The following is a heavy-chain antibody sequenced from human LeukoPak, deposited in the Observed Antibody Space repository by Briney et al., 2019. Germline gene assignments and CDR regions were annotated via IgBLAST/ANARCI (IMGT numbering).Heavy chain of an antibody. J-gene: IGHJ1*01. CDR2: INTNTGTP. Sequence: ASVKVSCKASGYTFTNYAINWVRQAPGQGLEWMGWINTNTGTPTSAQGFTGRFVFSLDTSVTTSYLEISSLKAEDTAVYYCARDIRVGPHFGYFQHWGQGTLVTVSS. CDR3: ARDIRVGPHFGYFQH. V-gene: IGHV7-4-1*02. D-gene: IGHD1-26*01. CDR1: GYTFTNYA.